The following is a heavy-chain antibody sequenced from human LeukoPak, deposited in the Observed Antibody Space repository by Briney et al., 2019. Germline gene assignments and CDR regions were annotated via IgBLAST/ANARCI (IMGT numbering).Heavy chain of an antibody. CDR1: GGSFSGYY. D-gene: IGHD3-10*01. J-gene: IGHJ3*02. V-gene: IGHV4-34*01. CDR2: INHSGST. CDR3: ASYYAIDAFDI. Sequence: PSETLSLTCAVYGGSFSGYYWSWVRQPPGKGLEWMGEINHSGSTNYNPSLKSRGTISVDTSKNQFSLKLSSVTAADTAVYYCASYYAIDAFDIWGQGTIVTVSS.